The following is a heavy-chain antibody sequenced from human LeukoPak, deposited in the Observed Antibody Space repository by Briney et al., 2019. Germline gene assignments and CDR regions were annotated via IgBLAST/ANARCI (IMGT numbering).Heavy chain of an antibody. CDR2: INTNTGNP. Sequence: ASVKVSCKASGYTFTSYGMNWVRQAPGQELEWMGWINTNTGNPTYAQGFTGRFVFSLDTSVSTAYLQISSLKVEDTAVYYCARVEGGSYYNNWFDPWGQGTLVTVSS. J-gene: IGHJ5*02. CDR3: ARVEGGSYYNNWFDP. D-gene: IGHD1-26*01. V-gene: IGHV7-4-1*02. CDR1: GYTFTSYG.